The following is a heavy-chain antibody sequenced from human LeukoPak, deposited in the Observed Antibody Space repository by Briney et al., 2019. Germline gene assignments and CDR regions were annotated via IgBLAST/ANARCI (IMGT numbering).Heavy chain of an antibody. CDR1: GFTYSDYY. CDR3: ARDPGVLRFLEWLESGAFDI. CDR2: ISSSGSTI. D-gene: IGHD3-3*01. J-gene: IGHJ3*02. Sequence: GGSLRLSCAASGFTYSDYYMSWIRQAPGKGLEWVSYISSSGSTIYYADSVKGRFTISRDNAKNSLYLQMNSLRAEDTAVYYCARDPGVLRFLEWLESGAFDIWGQGTMVTVSS. V-gene: IGHV3-11*04.